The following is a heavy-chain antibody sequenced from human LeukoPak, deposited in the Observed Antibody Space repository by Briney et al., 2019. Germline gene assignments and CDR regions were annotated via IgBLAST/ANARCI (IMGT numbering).Heavy chain of an antibody. D-gene: IGHD6-13*01. CDR3: ATAPAAADSS. CDR2: INSDGSST. J-gene: IGHJ5*02. CDR1: GFTFSSYW. Sequence: GGSLRLSCVVSGFTFSSYWMHWVRHAPGEGLVWVSRINSDGSSTSYADSVKGRSTISRDNAKNTLYLQMSSLRAEDTAVYYCATAPAAADSSWGQGTLVAVSS. V-gene: IGHV3-74*01.